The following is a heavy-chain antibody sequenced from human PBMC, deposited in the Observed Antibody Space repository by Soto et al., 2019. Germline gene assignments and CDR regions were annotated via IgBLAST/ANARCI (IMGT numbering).Heavy chain of an antibody. CDR1: DFTFSKAW. V-gene: IGHV3-15*07. J-gene: IGHJ6*02. CDR3: ASSIVAATTSYYYGMDV. D-gene: IGHD1-26*01. CDR2: IKSKTEGGTT. Sequence: EVQLVESGGGLVKPGGSLRLSCAASDFTFSKAWMNWVRQAPGKGLEWVGRIKSKTEGGTTDYAAPVKGRFTISRDDSKNTVYLQMNRLKSEDTAVYYCASSIVAATTSYYYGMDVWGQGTTVTVSS.